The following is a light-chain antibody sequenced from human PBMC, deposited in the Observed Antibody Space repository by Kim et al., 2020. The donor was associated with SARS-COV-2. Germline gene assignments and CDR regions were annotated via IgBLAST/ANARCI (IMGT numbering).Light chain of an antibody. J-gene: IGKJ1*01. Sequence: ASVGDRVTITCRASQGISRWLAWYQQKPGKAPNLLIYNASSFESGVPSRFSGSGSGTDFTLTISSLQPDDSATYYCHQYDSYPRTFGQGTKVDIK. CDR1: QGISRW. V-gene: IGKV1-5*03. CDR2: NAS. CDR3: HQYDSYPRT.